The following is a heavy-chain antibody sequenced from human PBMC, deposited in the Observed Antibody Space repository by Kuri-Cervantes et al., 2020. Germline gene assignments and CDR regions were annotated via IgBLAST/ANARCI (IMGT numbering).Heavy chain of an antibody. V-gene: IGHV4-59*12. D-gene: IGHD6-13*01. CDR1: GGSISSYY. J-gene: IGHJ4*02. CDR3: ARGPSEWGAAAAPFDY. CDR2: IYYSGST. Sequence: ESLKISCTVSGGSISSYYWSWIRQPPGKGLEWIGYIYYSGSTNYNPSLKSRVTISVDTSKNQFSLKLSSVTAADTAVYYCARGPSEWGAAAAPFDYWGQGTLVTVSS.